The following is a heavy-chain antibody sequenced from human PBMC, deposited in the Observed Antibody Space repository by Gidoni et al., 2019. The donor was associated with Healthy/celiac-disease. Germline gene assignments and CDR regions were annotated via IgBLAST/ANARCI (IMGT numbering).Heavy chain of an antibody. Sequence: EVQLLQSGAEVKKPVESLTISCKGSGYSFTSYWIGWVRQMPGKGLEWMGIIYPGYSDTRYSPSFQGQVTISAEKSISTDYLQWSSLKASDTAMDYWARTASVGCGGDDAFDIWGQGTMVTVSS. CDR2: IYPGYSDT. V-gene: IGHV5-51*03. D-gene: IGHD3-10*01. CDR3: ARTASVGCGGDDAFDI. J-gene: IGHJ3*02. CDR1: GYSFTSYW.